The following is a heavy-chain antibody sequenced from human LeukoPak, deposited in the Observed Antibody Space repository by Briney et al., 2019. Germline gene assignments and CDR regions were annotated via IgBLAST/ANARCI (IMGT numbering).Heavy chain of an antibody. CDR2: MNPNSGNT. Sequence: ASVKVSCKASGYTFTSYDINWVRQATGQGLEWMGWMNPNSGNTGYAQKFQGRVTMIRNTSISTAYMELSSLRSEDTAVYYCARGGVTMVRGVFFPYYYYGMDVWGQGTTVTVSS. CDR1: GYTFTSYD. V-gene: IGHV1-8*01. J-gene: IGHJ6*02. CDR3: ARGGVTMVRGVFFPYYYYGMDV. D-gene: IGHD3-10*01.